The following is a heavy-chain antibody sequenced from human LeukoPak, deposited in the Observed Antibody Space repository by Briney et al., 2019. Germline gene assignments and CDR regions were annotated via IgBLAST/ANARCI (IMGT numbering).Heavy chain of an antibody. J-gene: IGHJ4*02. V-gene: IGHV3-23*01. CDR3: AKDPYSGSILAVDY. Sequence: PGGSLRLSCAASGFTFSSYAMSWVRQAPGKGVECVSAISGSGGSTYYADSVKGRFTISRDNSKNTLYLQMNSLRAEDTAVYYCAKDPYSGSILAVDYWGQGTLVTVSS. CDR2: ISGSGGST. CDR1: GFTFSSYA. D-gene: IGHD1-26*01.